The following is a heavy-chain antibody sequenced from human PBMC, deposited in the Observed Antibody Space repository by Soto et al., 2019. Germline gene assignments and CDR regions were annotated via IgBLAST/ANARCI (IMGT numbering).Heavy chain of an antibody. D-gene: IGHD2-2*01. Sequence: GGSLRLSCAASGFTFSSYEMNWVRQAPGKWLEWVSYISSSGSTIYYADSVKGRFTISRDNAKNSLYLQMNSLRAEDTAVYYCASSYCSSTSCYFGDDWFDPWGQGXLVTVYS. CDR1: GFTFSSYE. CDR3: ASSYCSSTSCYFGDDWFDP. V-gene: IGHV3-48*03. CDR2: ISSSGSTI. J-gene: IGHJ5*02.